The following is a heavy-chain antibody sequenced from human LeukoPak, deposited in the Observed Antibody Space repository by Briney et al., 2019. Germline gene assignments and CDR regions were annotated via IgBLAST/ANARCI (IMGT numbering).Heavy chain of an antibody. CDR3: AREGTVYYDSSGYLLDAFDI. CDR1: GGSISSYY. J-gene: IGHJ3*02. CDR2: IYYSGST. D-gene: IGHD3-22*01. V-gene: IGHV4-59*01. Sequence: PSETLSLTCTVSGGSISSYYWSWIRQPPGKGLEWIGYIYYSGSTNYNPSLKSRVTISVDTSKNQFSLKLSSVTAADTAVYYCAREGTVYYDSSGYLLDAFDIWGQGTMVTVSS.